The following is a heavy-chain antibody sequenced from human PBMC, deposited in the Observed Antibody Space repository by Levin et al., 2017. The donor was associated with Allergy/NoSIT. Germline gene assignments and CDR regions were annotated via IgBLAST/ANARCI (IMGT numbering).Heavy chain of an antibody. CDR1: GFTFSSYA. V-gene: IGHV3-30-3*01. CDR2: ISYDGSNK. J-gene: IGHJ4*02. CDR3: ARATRPLWKFDY. D-gene: IGHD1-1*01. Sequence: GSLRLSCAASGFTFSSYAMHWVRQAPGKGLEWVAVISYDGSNKYYADSVKGRFTISRDNSKNTLYLQMNSLRAEDTAVYYCARATRPLWKFDYWGQGTLVTVSS.